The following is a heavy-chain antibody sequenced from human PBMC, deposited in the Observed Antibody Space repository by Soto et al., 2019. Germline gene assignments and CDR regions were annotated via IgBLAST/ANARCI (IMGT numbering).Heavy chain of an antibody. D-gene: IGHD3-22*01. CDR3: AIGRHETSGSNTWFDP. Sequence: PGGSLRLSCAASGVTFSTYAMNWVRQAPGKGLEWVATISDTGGGTFYAASVKGRFTISRDNSNNTLFLQMHSLRADDSAIYFCAIGRHETSGSNTWFDPWGRGTLVTVSS. J-gene: IGHJ5*02. CDR2: ISDTGGGT. CDR1: GVTFSTYA. V-gene: IGHV3-23*01.